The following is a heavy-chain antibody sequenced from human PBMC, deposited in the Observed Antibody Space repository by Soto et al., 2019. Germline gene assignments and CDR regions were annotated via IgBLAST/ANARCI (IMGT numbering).Heavy chain of an antibody. V-gene: IGHV3-23*01. CDR1: GFTFSSYA. D-gene: IGHD3-3*01. Sequence: PGGSLRLSCAASGFTFSSYAMSWVRQAPGKGLGWVSAISGSGGSTYYADSVKGRFTISRDNSKNTLYLQMNSLRAEDTAVYYCVAYDCWSGPQADGRAFDIWGQGTMVTVSS. J-gene: IGHJ3*02. CDR3: VAYDCWSGPQADGRAFDI. CDR2: ISGSGGST.